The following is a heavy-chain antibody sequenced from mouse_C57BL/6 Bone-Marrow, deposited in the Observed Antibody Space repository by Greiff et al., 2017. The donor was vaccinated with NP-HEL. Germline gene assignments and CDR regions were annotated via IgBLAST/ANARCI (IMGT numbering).Heavy chain of an antibody. Sequence: VQLQQSGAELVRPGASVKLSCTASGFNIKDYYMHWVKQRPDQGLEWIGRIDPEAGDTEYAPKFQGKATMTADKSSNTAYLQLSSLTSEDTAVYYCTTGGSSPYAMDYWGQGTSVTVPS. CDR1: GFNIKDYY. CDR2: IDPEAGDT. D-gene: IGHD1-1*01. CDR3: TTGGSSPYAMDY. V-gene: IGHV14-1*01. J-gene: IGHJ4*01.